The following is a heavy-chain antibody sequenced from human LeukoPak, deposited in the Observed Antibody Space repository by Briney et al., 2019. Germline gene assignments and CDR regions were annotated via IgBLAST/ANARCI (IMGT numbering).Heavy chain of an antibody. CDR2: INPNSGGT. J-gene: IGHJ4*02. Sequence: ASVKVSCKASGYTFTDYYMHWVRQAPGRGLEWMGWINPNSGGTNYAQKFQGRVTMTRDTSISTAYMELSRLRSDDTAVYYCATLDSYGYWVGDYWGQGTLVTVSS. D-gene: IGHD5-18*01. CDR3: ATLDSYGYWVGDY. V-gene: IGHV1-2*02. CDR1: GYTFTDYY.